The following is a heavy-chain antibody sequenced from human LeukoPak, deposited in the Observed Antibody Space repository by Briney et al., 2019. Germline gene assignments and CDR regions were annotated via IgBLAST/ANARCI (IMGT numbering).Heavy chain of an antibody. J-gene: IGHJ4*02. CDR2: THYSGST. D-gene: IGHD6-13*01. CDR3: TRGSSWYDY. Sequence: SETLSLTCTVSGGPISSYYWNWIRQPPGKGLEWIGDTHYSGSTNYNPPLKSRLTISVDTSKNQFSLKLSSVTAADTAVYYCTRGSSWYDYWGQGTLVTVSS. CDR1: GGPISSYY. V-gene: IGHV4-59*08.